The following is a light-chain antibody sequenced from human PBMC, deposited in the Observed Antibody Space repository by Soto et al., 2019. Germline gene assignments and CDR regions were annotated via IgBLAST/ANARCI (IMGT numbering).Light chain of an antibody. J-gene: IGLJ2*01. Sequence: QSVLTQPPSASGTPGQRVTISCSGSRSNIGSYYVYWYQQLPGTAPKLLIYRNNQRPSGVPDRFSGSKSGTSASLAIGGLRSEDEADYYCAAWDDSLSGVVFGGGTKLTVL. CDR1: RSNIGSYY. V-gene: IGLV1-47*01. CDR2: RNN. CDR3: AAWDDSLSGVV.